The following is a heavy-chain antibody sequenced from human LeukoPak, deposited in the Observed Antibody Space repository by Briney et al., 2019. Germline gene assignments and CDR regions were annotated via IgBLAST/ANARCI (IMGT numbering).Heavy chain of an antibody. CDR3: AKGSDWNHNQRYFDY. CDR2: ISWNSGSI. Sequence: GRSLRLSCAASGFTFDDYAMHWVRQAPGKGLEWVSGISWNSGSIGYADSVKGRFTISRDNAKNSLYLQMNSLRAEDMALYYCAKGSDWNHNQRYFDYWGQGTLVTVSS. CDR1: GFTFDDYA. V-gene: IGHV3-9*03. J-gene: IGHJ4*02. D-gene: IGHD1-1*01.